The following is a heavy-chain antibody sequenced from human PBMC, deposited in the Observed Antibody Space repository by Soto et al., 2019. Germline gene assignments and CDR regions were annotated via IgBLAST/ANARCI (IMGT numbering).Heavy chain of an antibody. V-gene: IGHV4-30-4*01. D-gene: IGHD3-22*01. CDR3: ASQRRITMIVVVPPGAFDI. CDR2: IYYSGST. Sequence: PSETLSLTCTVSGGSISSGDYYWSWIRQPPGKGLEWIGYIYYSGSTYYNPSLKSRVTISVDTSKNQFSLKLSSVTAADTAVYYCASQRRITMIVVVPPGAFDIWGRGTLVTVSS. CDR1: GGSISSGDYY. J-gene: IGHJ2*01.